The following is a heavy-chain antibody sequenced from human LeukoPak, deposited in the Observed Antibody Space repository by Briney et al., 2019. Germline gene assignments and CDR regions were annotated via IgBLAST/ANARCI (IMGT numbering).Heavy chain of an antibody. CDR2: IKHRGSN. J-gene: IGHJ4*02. CDR1: GSSISSDKY. CDR3: ARVVGATSIDY. D-gene: IGHD2-15*01. V-gene: IGHV4-38-2*02. Sequence: SETLSLTCSVSGSSISSDKYWGWVRQPPGKGLEWIGIIKHRGSNYYNPSLKSRVTISVDTSKNQFSLKLSSVTAADTAVYYCARVVGATSIDYWGQGILVTVSS.